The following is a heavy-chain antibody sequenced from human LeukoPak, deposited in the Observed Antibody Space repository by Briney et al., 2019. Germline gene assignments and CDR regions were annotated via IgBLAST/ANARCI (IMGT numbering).Heavy chain of an antibody. CDR1: GGSISSYY. Sequence: SETLSLTCTVSGGSISSYYWSWIRQPPGRGLEWIAYIYYSGSTNYNPSLMSRVTISVDTSKNQFSLKLSSVTAADTAVYYCARRTTVITSSDYWGQGTLVTVSS. J-gene: IGHJ4*02. V-gene: IGHV4-59*08. D-gene: IGHD4-17*01. CDR2: IYYSGST. CDR3: ARRTTVITSSDY.